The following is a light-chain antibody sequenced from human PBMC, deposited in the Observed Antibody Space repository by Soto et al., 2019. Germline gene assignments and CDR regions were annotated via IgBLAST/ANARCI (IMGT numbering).Light chain of an antibody. J-gene: IGKJ1*01. CDR2: GTS. CDR1: QSVSRN. Sequence: EIVMTQSSATLSVSPGERATLSCRASQSVSRNLAWYQQKPGQAPRLLIYGTSTRATGIPARFSGSGSGTEFTLTISSLQSEDLAIYYCQQYDNWPRTFGQGTKVEIK. CDR3: QQYDNWPRT. V-gene: IGKV3-15*01.